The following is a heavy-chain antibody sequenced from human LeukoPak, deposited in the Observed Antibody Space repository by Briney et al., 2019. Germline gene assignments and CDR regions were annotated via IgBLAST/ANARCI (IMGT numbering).Heavy chain of an antibody. CDR2: ISGSGGTI. CDR1: GFTFNTYT. CDR3: ARVGIMGAPRGFQH. V-gene: IGHV3-23*01. D-gene: IGHD1-26*01. Sequence: PGGSLRLSCAASGFTFNTYTMNWVRQAPGKGLEWVSVISGSGGTIFYADSVKGRFTISRDNSKNTLHLQLNSLRDEDTAIYYCARVGIMGAPRGFQHWGQGTLVTVSS. J-gene: IGHJ1*01.